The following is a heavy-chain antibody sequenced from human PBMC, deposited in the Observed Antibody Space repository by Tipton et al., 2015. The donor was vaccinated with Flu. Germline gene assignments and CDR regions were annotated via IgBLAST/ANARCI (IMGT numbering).Heavy chain of an antibody. J-gene: IGHJ3*02. CDR2: IYTSGST. V-gene: IGHV4-4*07. D-gene: IGHD4-17*01. CDR3: ARGFYGAFDI. CDR1: GGSINSYY. Sequence: TLSLTCTVSGGSINSYYWSWIRQPAGKGLEWIGRIYTSGSTNCNPSLKSRVTMSIDTSKNQFSLKLSSVTAADTAVYYCARGFYGAFDIWVQGTMVTVSS.